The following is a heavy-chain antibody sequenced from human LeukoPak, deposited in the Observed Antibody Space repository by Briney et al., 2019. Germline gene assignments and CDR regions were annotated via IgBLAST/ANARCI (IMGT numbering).Heavy chain of an antibody. Sequence: PSETLSLTCTVSGGSISRSGYYWSWIRQPPGKGLEWLGYIYHSGSTYYNQSLKSRVTISLDGSKNQFSLKLRSVTPEDTAVYYCAREGPGGGSGSYYPLTLNYWGQGTLVTVSS. D-gene: IGHD3-10*01. J-gene: IGHJ4*02. V-gene: IGHV4-30-2*01. CDR1: GGSISRSGYY. CDR3: AREGPGGGSGSYYPLTLNY. CDR2: IYHSGST.